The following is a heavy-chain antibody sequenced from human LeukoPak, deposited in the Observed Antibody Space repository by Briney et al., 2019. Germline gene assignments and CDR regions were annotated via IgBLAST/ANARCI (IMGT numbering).Heavy chain of an antibody. CDR3: AKDGNDYGDYAGFDY. V-gene: IGHV3-30*02. Sequence: GGSLRLSCAASGFTFSSYGMHWVRQAPGKGLEWVAFIRYDGSNKYYADSVKGRFTISRDNSKNTLYLQMNSLRAGDTAVYYCAKDGNDYGDYAGFDYWGQGTLVTVSS. J-gene: IGHJ4*02. D-gene: IGHD4-17*01. CDR2: IRYDGSNK. CDR1: GFTFSSYG.